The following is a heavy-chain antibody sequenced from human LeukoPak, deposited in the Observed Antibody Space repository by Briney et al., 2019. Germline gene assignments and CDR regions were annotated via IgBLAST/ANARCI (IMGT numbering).Heavy chain of an antibody. CDR1: GFTFSKYW. V-gene: IGHV3-7*04. CDR3: ARIQLNAFDI. D-gene: IGHD1-1*01. CDR2: IKEDGSEK. J-gene: IGHJ3*02. Sequence: GGSLRLSCAVSGFTFSKYWMSWVRPAPGKGLEWVANIKEDGSEKYYVDFMRGRFTISRDNAKDSLYLQMNSLRAEDTAVYYCARIQLNAFDIWGQGTMVTVSS.